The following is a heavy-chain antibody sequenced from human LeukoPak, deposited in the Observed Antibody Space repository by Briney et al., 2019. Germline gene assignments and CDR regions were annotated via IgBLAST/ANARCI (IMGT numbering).Heavy chain of an antibody. CDR3: AKAVEDTAMGTGLDY. CDR2: ISYDGSNK. Sequence: GGSLRLSCAASGFTFSSYAMHWVRQAPGKGLEWVAVISYDGSNKYYADSVKGRFTISRDNSKNTLYLQMNSLRAEDTAVYYCAKAVEDTAMGTGLDYWGQGTLVTVSS. D-gene: IGHD5-18*01. J-gene: IGHJ4*02. CDR1: GFTFSSYA. V-gene: IGHV3-30*04.